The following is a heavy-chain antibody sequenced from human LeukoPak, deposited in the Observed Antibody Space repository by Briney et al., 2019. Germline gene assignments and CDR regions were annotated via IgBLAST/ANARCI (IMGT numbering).Heavy chain of an antibody. CDR3: ARGGGELRYFDWLRAENEPFDY. Sequence: ASVKVSCKASGYTFTGYYMHWVRQAPGQGLEWMGWINAGNGNTKYSQKFQGRVTITRDTSASTAYMELSSLRSEDTAVYYCARGGGELRYFDWLRAENEPFDYWGQGTLVTVSS. CDR2: INAGNGNT. D-gene: IGHD3-9*01. J-gene: IGHJ4*02. V-gene: IGHV1-3*01. CDR1: GYTFTGYY.